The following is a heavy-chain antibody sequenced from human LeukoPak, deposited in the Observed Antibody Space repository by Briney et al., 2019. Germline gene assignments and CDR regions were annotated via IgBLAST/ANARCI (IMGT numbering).Heavy chain of an antibody. CDR3: ATQGFCTSTDCYAHNFHI. V-gene: IGHV3-30*03. CDR2: ISTDGNNQ. D-gene: IGHD2-2*01. CDR1: GFTFSNYG. J-gene: IGHJ3*02. Sequence: GGSLRLSCAASGFTFSNYGMHWVRQAPGKGLEWVALISTDGNNQYYADFVKGRFTISRGNYKNTLSLQMNSLRTEDTAVYYCATQGFCTSTDCYAHNFHIWGQGPTVSVSS.